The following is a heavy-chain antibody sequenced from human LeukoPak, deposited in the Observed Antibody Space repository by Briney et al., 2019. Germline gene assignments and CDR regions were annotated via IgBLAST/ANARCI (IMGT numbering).Heavy chain of an antibody. CDR3: ARDGLYDYVWGSYRYLGY. V-gene: IGHV1-69*06. Sequence: GASVKVSCKASGGTFSSYATSWVRQAPGQGLEWMGGIIPIFGTANYAQKFQGRVTITADKSTSTAYMELSSLRSEDTAVYYCARDGLYDYVWGSYRYLGYWGQGTLVTVSS. CDR2: IIPIFGTA. D-gene: IGHD3-16*02. CDR1: GGTFSSYA. J-gene: IGHJ4*02.